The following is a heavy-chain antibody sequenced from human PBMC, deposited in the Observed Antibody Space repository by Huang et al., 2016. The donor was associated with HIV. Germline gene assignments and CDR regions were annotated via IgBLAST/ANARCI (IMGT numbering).Heavy chain of an antibody. V-gene: IGHV3-11*04. CDR1: GLSFNDSH. CDR3: AKSIDTALMDV. CDR2: IIGNSSTI. J-gene: IGHJ6*03. D-gene: IGHD2-2*02. Sequence: QVQLVESGGGLVKPGGSLRLSCVASGLSFNDSHMNWIRQAPGKGLEWLSYIIGNSSTIYYADSGKGRVTISRDNAKKSLYLQMNSLRVEDTAVYYCAKSIDTALMDVWGKGTTVIVSS.